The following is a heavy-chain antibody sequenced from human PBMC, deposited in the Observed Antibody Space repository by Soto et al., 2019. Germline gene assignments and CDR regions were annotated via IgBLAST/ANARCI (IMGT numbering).Heavy chain of an antibody. J-gene: IGHJ4*02. CDR3: ARGTKVASFDN. D-gene: IGHD1-1*01. Sequence: QVQLQESGPGLGKPSQTLSLTCTVSGASISSGGYYWSWLRQRPGKGLEWIGYIDYSGTAYYNPSLKSRVTISGDTSNNHFSLNLSSVTAADTAVYYCARGTKVASFDNWGQGTLVTVSS. CDR2: IDYSGTA. CDR1: GASISSGGYY. V-gene: IGHV4-31*03.